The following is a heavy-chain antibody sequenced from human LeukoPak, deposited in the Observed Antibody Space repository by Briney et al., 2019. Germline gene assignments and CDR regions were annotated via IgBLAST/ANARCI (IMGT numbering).Heavy chain of an antibody. J-gene: IGHJ5*02. V-gene: IGHV1-69*13. CDR1: GGTFSSYA. D-gene: IGHD6-13*01. CDR3: ATYSSPLSAVGWFDP. Sequence: SVKVSCKASGGTFSSYAISWVRQAPGQGLEWMGGIIPIFGTANYAQKFQGRVTITADESTSTAYMELSSLRSEDTAVYYCATYSSPLSAVGWFDPWGQGTLVTVSS. CDR2: IIPIFGTA.